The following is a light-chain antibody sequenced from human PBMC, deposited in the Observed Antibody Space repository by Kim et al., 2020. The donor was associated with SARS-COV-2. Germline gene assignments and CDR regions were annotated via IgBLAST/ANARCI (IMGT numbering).Light chain of an antibody. CDR3: QSYDSSLSGYV. V-gene: IGLV1-40*01. CDR2: GNS. CDR1: SSNSGAGYD. J-gene: IGLJ1*01. Sequence: RVTISCTGRSSNSGAGYDVHWYQQLPGTAPKLLIYGNSNRPSGVPDRFSGSKSGTSASLAITGLQAEDEADYYCQSYDSSLSGYVFGTGTKVTVL.